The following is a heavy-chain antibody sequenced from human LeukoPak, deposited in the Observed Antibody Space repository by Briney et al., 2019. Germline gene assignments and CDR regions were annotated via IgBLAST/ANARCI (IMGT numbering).Heavy chain of an antibody. CDR2: IYPGDSDT. CDR1: GYSFTSYW. J-gene: IGHJ4*02. Sequence: GESLKISCKGSGYSFTSYWIGWVRQMPGKGLEWMGIIYPGDSDTRYSPSFQCQVTISAEKSISTAYLQWSSRKASETAMYYCARVGGAEYSSSQPFDYWGQGTLVTVSS. V-gene: IGHV5-51*01. CDR3: ARVGGAEYSSSQPFDY. D-gene: IGHD6-13*01.